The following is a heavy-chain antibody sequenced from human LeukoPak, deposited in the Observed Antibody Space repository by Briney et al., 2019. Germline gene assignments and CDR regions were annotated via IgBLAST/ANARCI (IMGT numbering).Heavy chain of an antibody. Sequence: SGPTLVNPTQTLTLTCTFSGFSLSTSGMYLSWIRQPPGKALEWLARIDWDDGKYYRTSLKTRLTISKDTSKNQVVLTMTNMDPVDTATYYCARSIVGAIPFDYWGRGTLVTVSS. V-gene: IGHV2-70*11. CDR1: GFSLSTSGMY. D-gene: IGHD1-26*01. CDR2: IDWDDGK. J-gene: IGHJ4*02. CDR3: ARSIVGAIPFDY.